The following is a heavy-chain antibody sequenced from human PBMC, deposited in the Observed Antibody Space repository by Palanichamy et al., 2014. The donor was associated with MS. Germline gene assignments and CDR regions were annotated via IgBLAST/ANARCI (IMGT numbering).Heavy chain of an antibody. D-gene: IGHD6-19*01. V-gene: IGHV3-23*01. CDR3: AKDASSAWLWYFDY. J-gene: IGHJ4*02. Sequence: EVQLLESGGGLVQPGGSLRLSCAASGFTFSTYAMSWVRQAPGKGLEWVSAISGSGDSTYYADSVKGRFTISRDHSKNTLYLQMNSLRTEDTAVYYCAKDASSAWLWYFDYWGQGTLVTVSS. CDR1: GFTFSTYA. CDR2: ISGSGDST.